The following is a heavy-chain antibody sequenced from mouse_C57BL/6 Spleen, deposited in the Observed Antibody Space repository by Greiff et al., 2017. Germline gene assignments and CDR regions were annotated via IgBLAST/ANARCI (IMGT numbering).Heavy chain of an antibody. CDR3: ARRDWDRTWCAD. V-gene: IGHV1-82*01. CDR2: IYPGDGDT. J-gene: IGHJ3*01. Sequence: VKLVESGPELVKPGASVKISCKASGYAFSSSWMNWVKQRPGKGLEWIGRIYPGDGDTTSNGKFKGKATLTADKSSSTAYMQLSSLTSEDSAVYVCARRDWDRTWCADWGKGTLVTVSA. D-gene: IGHD4-1*01. CDR1: GYAFSSSW.